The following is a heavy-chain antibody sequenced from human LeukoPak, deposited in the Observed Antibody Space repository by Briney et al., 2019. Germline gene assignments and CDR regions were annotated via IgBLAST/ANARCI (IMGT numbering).Heavy chain of an antibody. CDR3: ARDNPNYDILNGYSIDDY. D-gene: IGHD3-9*01. J-gene: IGHJ4*02. Sequence: ASVKVSCKASGYTFTGYYMHWVRQAPGQGLEWMGWINPNSGGTNYAQKFQGRVTMTRDTSISTAYMELSRLRSDDTALYYCARDNPNYDILNGYSIDDYWGQGTLVTVSS. V-gene: IGHV1-2*02. CDR2: INPNSGGT. CDR1: GYTFTGYY.